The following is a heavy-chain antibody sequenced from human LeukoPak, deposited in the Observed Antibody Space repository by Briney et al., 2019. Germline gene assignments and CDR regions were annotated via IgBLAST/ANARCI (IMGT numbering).Heavy chain of an antibody. Sequence: PSETLSLTCTVSGGSISPYYWSWIRQPPGKGLEWIGYIYYNGTTHYNPSLESRVTMSVDTSKNQFSLKLSSVTAADTAVYYCATHYDVLTGYAAAAFDIWGQGTMVTVSS. CDR2: IYYNGTT. CDR1: GGSISPYY. D-gene: IGHD3-9*01. V-gene: IGHV4-59*08. J-gene: IGHJ3*02. CDR3: ATHYDVLTGYAAAAFDI.